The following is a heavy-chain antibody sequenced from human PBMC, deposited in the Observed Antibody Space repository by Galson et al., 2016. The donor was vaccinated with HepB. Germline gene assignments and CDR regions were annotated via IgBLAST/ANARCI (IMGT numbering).Heavy chain of an antibody. CDR3: AREGDGGFDY. CDR2: IKQDGSDR. D-gene: IGHD3-10*01. CDR1: GFSFSDYW. J-gene: IGHJ4*02. V-gene: IGHV3-7*01. Sequence: SLRLSCAASGFSFSDYWMSWVRQAPGKGLEWVANIKQDGSDRSYVDSVKGRFTISRDNAKNSLDLEMHSLGAEDTAPYSGAREGDGGFDYWGQGTLVTVSS.